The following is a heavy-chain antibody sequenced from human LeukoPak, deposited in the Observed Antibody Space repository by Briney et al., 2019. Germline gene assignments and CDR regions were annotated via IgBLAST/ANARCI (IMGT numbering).Heavy chain of an antibody. V-gene: IGHV3-11*03. CDR3: ARTNSGYDSFDY. CDR1: GFTFSDYY. Sequence: SGGSLRLSCAASGFTFSDYYMSWIRQAPGKGLEWVSYISGSTGYTNYADSVKGRFTISRDNAKNSQFLHMNSLRAEDTAVYYCARTNSGYDSFDYWGQGTLVTVSS. D-gene: IGHD5-12*01. J-gene: IGHJ4*02. CDR2: ISGSTGYT.